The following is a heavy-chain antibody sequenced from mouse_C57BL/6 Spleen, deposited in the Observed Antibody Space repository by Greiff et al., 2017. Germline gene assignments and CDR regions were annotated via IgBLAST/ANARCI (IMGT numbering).Heavy chain of an antibody. V-gene: IGHV1-50*01. J-gene: IGHJ1*03. D-gene: IGHD1-1*02. CDR3: AIYYYGGRGYFDV. CDR1: GYTFTSYW. Sequence: QVQLQQPGAELVKPGASVKLSCKASGYTFTSYWMQWVKQRPGQGLEWIGEVDPSDSYTNYNQKFKGKATLTVDTSPSTAYMQLSSLTSEDSAVYYCAIYYYGGRGYFDVWGTGTTVTVSS. CDR2: VDPSDSYT.